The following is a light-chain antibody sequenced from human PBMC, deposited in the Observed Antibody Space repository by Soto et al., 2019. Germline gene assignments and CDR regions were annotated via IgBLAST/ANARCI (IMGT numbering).Light chain of an antibody. J-gene: IGKJ2*01. Sequence: EIVLTQSAGTLSLSPGERATLSCRASQSVSSNYLAWYQQKPGQAPRLLLYGASTRATGIPDRFSGSGSGTDFTITISRLEPEDFAVYYCQLYDNSLYTFGQGTNLDIK. V-gene: IGKV3-20*01. CDR3: QLYDNSLYT. CDR2: GAS. CDR1: QSVSSNY.